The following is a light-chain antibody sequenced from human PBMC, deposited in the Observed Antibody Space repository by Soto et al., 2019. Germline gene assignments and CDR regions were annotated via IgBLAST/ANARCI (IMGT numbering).Light chain of an antibody. CDR1: SSDVGAYNF. CDR3: CSYADTYIPL. J-gene: IGLJ2*01. Sequence: QSALTQPRSVSGSPGQSVTISCTGTSSDVGAYNFVSWYQHNPGKAPKLMIFDVSARPSGVPDRFSGSKSANTASLTISGLQTEDEADYYCCSYADTYIPLFGGGTKLTVL. CDR2: DVS. V-gene: IGLV2-11*01.